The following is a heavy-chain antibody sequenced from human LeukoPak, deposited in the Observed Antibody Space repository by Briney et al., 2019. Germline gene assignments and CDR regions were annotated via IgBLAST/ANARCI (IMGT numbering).Heavy chain of an antibody. Sequence: PGGSLRLSCAASGFTFSSYWMSWVRQAPGKGLEWVANIKQDGSEKYYVDSVKGRFTISRDNAKNSLYLQMNSLRAEDTAVYYCARGHMIVDLPPWYFDLWGRGTLVTVSS. J-gene: IGHJ2*01. D-gene: IGHD3-22*01. CDR2: IKQDGSEK. CDR1: GFTFSSYW. CDR3: ARGHMIVDLPPWYFDL. V-gene: IGHV3-7*04.